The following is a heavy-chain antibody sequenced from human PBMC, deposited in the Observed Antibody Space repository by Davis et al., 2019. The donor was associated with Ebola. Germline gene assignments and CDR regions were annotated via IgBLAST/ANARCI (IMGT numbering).Heavy chain of an antibody. V-gene: IGHV3-23*01. D-gene: IGHD1-14*01. CDR2: LTGRGATT. CDR1: GFTFSSYG. Sequence: GESLKISCAGSGFTFSSYGMTWVRQAPGKAMEWVASLTGRGATTFYTDSVRGRFTISRDNSKNTLYLQMNSLRAEDTAVYYCAKGRTGDPIYWGQGTLVTVSS. J-gene: IGHJ4*02. CDR3: AKGRTGDPIY.